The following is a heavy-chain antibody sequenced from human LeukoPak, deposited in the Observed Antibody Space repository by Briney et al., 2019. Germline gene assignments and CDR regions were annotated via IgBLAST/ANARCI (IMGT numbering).Heavy chain of an antibody. CDR1: GFTFSTFW. CDR3: VRDWGYDSSGYWQKYFDS. CDR2: INHDGSST. J-gene: IGHJ4*02. Sequence: PGGSLRLSCATSGFTFSTFWMHWVRQAPGKGLVRVSRINHDGSSTNYADSVKGRFTISRDNAKNTLHLQMNSLRAEDTAVYYCVRDWGYDSSGYWQKYFDSWGQGTLVTVSS. V-gene: IGHV3-74*01. D-gene: IGHD3-22*01.